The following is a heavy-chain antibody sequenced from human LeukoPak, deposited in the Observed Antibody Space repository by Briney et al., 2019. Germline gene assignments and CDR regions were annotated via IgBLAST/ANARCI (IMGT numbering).Heavy chain of an antibody. D-gene: IGHD3-16*01. CDR2: ISSSSSYI. J-gene: IGHJ4*02. V-gene: IGHV3-21*01. CDR3: ASVMITFGGVTTTVY. CDR1: GFTFSSYS. Sequence: KAGGSLRLSCAASGFTFSSYSMNWVRQAPGKGLEWVSSISSSSSYIYYADSVKGRFTISRDNAKNSLYLQMNSLRAEDTAVYYCASVMITFGGVTTTVYWGQGTLVTVSS.